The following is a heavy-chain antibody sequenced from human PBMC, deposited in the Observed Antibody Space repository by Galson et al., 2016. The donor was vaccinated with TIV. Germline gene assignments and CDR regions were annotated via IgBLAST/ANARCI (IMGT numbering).Heavy chain of an antibody. CDR3: TTDPYGVDV. D-gene: IGHD4/OR15-4a*01. J-gene: IGHJ3*01. CDR2: IKSKTAGGTT. V-gene: IGHV3-15*01. Sequence: SLRLSCAASGFTFNDAWMTWIRQGPGKGLEWVGRIKSKTAGGTTDYAASVEGRFTVSRDDSQNTVYLQMNGLKNDDTGVYYCTTDPYGVDVWGQGTVVIVSS. CDR1: GFTFNDAW.